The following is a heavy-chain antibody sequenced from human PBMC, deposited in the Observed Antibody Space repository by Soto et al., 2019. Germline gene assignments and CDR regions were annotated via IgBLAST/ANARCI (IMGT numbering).Heavy chain of an antibody. J-gene: IGHJ6*02. CDR3: ARVVVTLMDV. CDR2: IKHSGST. CDR1: GGSFSGYY. D-gene: IGHD2-21*02. V-gene: IGHV4-34*01. Sequence: PSETLSLTCAVYGGSFSGYYWSWIRQPPGKGLEWIGEIKHSGSTNDNPSLKSRVTISVDTSKNQFSLKLSSVTAADTAVYYCARVVVTLMDVWGQGTTVTVSS.